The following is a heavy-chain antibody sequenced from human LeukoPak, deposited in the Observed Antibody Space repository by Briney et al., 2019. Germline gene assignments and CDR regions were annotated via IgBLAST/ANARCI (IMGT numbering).Heavy chain of an antibody. J-gene: IGHJ6*03. CDR2: IYTSGST. CDR3: ARDKRVAVAGTYIYYYYMDV. CDR1: GGSINNYY. V-gene: IGHV4-4*07. D-gene: IGHD6-19*01. Sequence: SETLSLTCTVSGGSINNYYWSWIRQPAGKGLEWIGRIYTSGSTNYNPSLKSRVTMSVDTSKNQFSLKLIPVTAAATAVYYCARDKRVAVAGTYIYYYYMDVWGNGTTVTISS.